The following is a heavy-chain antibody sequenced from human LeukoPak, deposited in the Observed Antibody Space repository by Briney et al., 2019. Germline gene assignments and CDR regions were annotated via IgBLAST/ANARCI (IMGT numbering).Heavy chain of an antibody. J-gene: IGHJ4*02. Sequence: WGSLRLSCAASGFTFSSYEMHWVRQAPGKGLEWVSYISDSGSTIYYADSVKGRFTISRDNAKNSLYLQMNSLRAADTADYYCAREAAYYFDYWGQGTLVTVSS. CDR1: GFTFSSYE. V-gene: IGHV3-48*03. CDR3: AREAAYYFDY. CDR2: ISDSGSTI.